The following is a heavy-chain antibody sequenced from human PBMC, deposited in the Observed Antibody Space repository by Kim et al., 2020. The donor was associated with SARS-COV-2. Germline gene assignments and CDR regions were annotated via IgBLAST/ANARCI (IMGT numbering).Heavy chain of an antibody. CDR1: GFTFSSYW. J-gene: IGHJ4*02. V-gene: IGHV3-74*01. CDR2: IYSDGSGT. D-gene: IGHD3-22*01. CDR3: ARRAVDSSGTYYFDY. Sequence: GGSLRLSCAASGFTFSSYWMHWVRQAPGKGLVWVSRIYSDGSGTSYADSVEGRFTISRDNAKNTLYLQMNSLRAEDTALYYCARRAVDSSGTYYFDYWGQGTLVTVSS.